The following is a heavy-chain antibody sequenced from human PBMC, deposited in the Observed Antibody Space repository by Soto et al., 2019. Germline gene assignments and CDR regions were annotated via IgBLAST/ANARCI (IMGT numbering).Heavy chain of an antibody. V-gene: IGHV4-30-4*01. J-gene: IGHJ6*02. D-gene: IGHD2-21*02. CDR3: ARDGGNSDYYYGMDV. CDR2: IYYSGST. Sequence: SETLSLTCTVSGGSISSGDYYWSWIRQPPGKGLEWIGYIYYSGSTYYNPPLKSRVTISVDTSKNQFSLKLSSVTAADTAVYYCARDGGNSDYYYGMDVWGQGTTVTVSS. CDR1: GGSISSGDYY.